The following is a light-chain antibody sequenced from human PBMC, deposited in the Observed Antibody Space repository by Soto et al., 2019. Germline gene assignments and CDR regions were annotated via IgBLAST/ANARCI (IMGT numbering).Light chain of an antibody. CDR1: QSINRY. J-gene: IGKJ5*01. CDR3: QQSYSTPRT. CDR2: GTS. V-gene: IGKV1-39*01. Sequence: DIQMTQSPSSLSASVGDRVTITCRASQSINRYLNWYQQKPGKAPKVLIYGTSNLQSGVPSRFSGSGSGTDFTLTISSLQPEDFATYYCQQSYSTPRTFGQGTRLEIK.